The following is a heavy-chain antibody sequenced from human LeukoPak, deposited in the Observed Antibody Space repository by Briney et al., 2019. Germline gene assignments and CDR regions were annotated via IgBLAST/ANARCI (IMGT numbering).Heavy chain of an antibody. CDR2: INHSGST. V-gene: IGHV4-34*01. CDR3: ARCSRYYGSGVLSY. Sequence: SETLSLTCAVYGGSFSGYYWSWIRQPPGKGLEWIGEINHSGSTNYNPSLKSRVTISEDTSKNQFSLKLSSVTAADTAVYYCARCSRYYGSGVLSYWGQGTLVTVSS. D-gene: IGHD3-10*01. J-gene: IGHJ4*02. CDR1: GGSFSGYY.